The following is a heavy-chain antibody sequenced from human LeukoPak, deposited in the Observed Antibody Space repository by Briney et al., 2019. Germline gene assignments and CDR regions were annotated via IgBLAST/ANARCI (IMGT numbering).Heavy chain of an antibody. CDR2: ISYDGSNK. J-gene: IGHJ4*02. D-gene: IGHD2-15*01. CDR3: VKDRDRWLLYFDY. CDR1: GFTFSSYG. V-gene: IGHV3-30*18. Sequence: GRSLRLSCAASGFTFSSYGMHWVRQAPGKGLEWVAVISYDGSNKYYADSVKGRFTISRDNSKNTLYLQMNSLRAEDTAVYYCVKDRDRWLLYFDYWGQGTLVTVSS.